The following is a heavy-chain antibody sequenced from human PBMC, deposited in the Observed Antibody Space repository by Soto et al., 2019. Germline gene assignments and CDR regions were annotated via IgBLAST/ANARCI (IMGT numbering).Heavy chain of an antibody. CDR1: GGSISSYY. CDR3: ARSPGYYYDSSGYYSNWFDP. J-gene: IGHJ5*02. V-gene: IGHV4-59*01. Sequence: SETLSLTCTVSGGSISSYYWSWIRQPPGKGLEWIGYIYYSGSTNYNPSLKSRVTISVDTSKNQFSLKLSSVTAADTAVYYCARSPGYYYDSSGYYSNWFDPWGQGTLVTVSS. CDR2: IYYSGST. D-gene: IGHD3-22*01.